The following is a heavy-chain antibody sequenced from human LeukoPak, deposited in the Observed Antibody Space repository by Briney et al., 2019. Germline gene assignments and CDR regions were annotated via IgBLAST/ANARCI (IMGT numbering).Heavy chain of an antibody. CDR3: ARDLPGGGLDY. Sequence: GGSLRLSCAASGFTFSVSVMHWVRQAPGKGLEYVSVISSNGGSTSYANSVKGRFTISRDNSKNTLYLQMGSLRAEDMAVYYCARDLPGGGLDYWGQGTLVTVSS. CDR1: GFTFSVSV. J-gene: IGHJ4*02. CDR2: ISSNGGST. V-gene: IGHV3-64*01. D-gene: IGHD2-15*01.